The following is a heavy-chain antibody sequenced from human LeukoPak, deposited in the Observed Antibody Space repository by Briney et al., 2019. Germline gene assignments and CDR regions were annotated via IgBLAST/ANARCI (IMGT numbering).Heavy chain of an antibody. CDR3: ARDLAFMVASGLGWFDP. Sequence: PGGSLRLSCVASGFTFDNVAMNWVRQAPGKGLEWVSSISSSSSYIYYADSVKGRFTISRDNAKNSLYLQMNSLRAEDTAVYYCARDLAFMVASGLGWFDPWGQGTLVTVSS. CDR2: ISSSSSYI. D-gene: IGHD2-8*01. CDR1: GFTFDNVA. V-gene: IGHV3-21*01. J-gene: IGHJ5*02.